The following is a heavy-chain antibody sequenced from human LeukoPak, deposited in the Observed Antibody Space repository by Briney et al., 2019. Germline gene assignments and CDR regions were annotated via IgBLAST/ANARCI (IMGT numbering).Heavy chain of an antibody. J-gene: IGHJ6*02. CDR3: SRHTDPYYYYGMDV. V-gene: IGHV3-73*01. D-gene: IGHD2-8*02. CDR1: GFTFSDSV. CDR2: IRSKDNNYAT. Sequence: GGSLRLSCAASGFTFSDSVVHWVRQASGKGLEWVGRIRSKDNNYATAYAASVKGRFTISRDDSKNTAYLQMNSLKTEDTAVYYRSRHTDPYYYYGMDVWGQGTTVTVSS.